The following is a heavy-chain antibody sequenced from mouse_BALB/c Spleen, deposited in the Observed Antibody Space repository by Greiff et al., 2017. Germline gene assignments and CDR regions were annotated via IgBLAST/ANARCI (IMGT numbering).Heavy chain of an antibody. V-gene: IGHV5-9-4*01. CDR2: ISSGGSYT. CDR1: GFTFSSYA. CDR3: ARTMITTGVWFAY. D-gene: IGHD2-4*01. Sequence: EVQLVESGGGLVKPGGSLKLSCAASGFTFSSYAMSWVRQSPEKRLEWVAEISSGGSYTYYPDTVTGRFTISRDNAKNTLYLEMSSLRSEDTAMYYCARTMITTGVWFAYWGQGTLVTVSA. J-gene: IGHJ3*01.